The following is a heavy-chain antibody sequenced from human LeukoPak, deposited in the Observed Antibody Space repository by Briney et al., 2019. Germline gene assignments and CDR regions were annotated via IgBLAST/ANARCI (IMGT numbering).Heavy chain of an antibody. CDR1: GFTFNNYW. CDR3: ASVESLGY. V-gene: IGHV3-7*01. J-gene: IGHJ4*02. CDR2: INHDGSDI. Sequence: GGSLRLSCAASGFTFNNYWMTRVRQAPGKGLEWVASINHDGSDIYYVDSVKARFTISRDNTKNSLFLQMNSLRAEDTAVYYCASVESLGYWGQGTLVIVSS.